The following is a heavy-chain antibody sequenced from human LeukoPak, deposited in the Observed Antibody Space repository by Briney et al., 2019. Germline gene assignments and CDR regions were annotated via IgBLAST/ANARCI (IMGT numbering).Heavy chain of an antibody. CDR1: GFTFSTYG. V-gene: IGHV3-30*02. CDR3: ASTIVTTVYPPGWYFDL. J-gene: IGHJ2*01. D-gene: IGHD4-17*01. CDR2: IRYDGYNE. Sequence: GGSLRLSCAASGFTFSTYGMHWVRQAPGKGLEWVAFIRYDGYNEYYADSVKGRFTISRDNTKSSLFLQMDSLRAEDTAVYYCASTIVTTVYPPGWYFDLWGRGTQVTVSS.